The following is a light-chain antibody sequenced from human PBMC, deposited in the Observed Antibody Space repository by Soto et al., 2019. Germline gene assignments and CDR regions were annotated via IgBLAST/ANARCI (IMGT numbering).Light chain of an antibody. CDR1: QGISSY. Sequence: DIQLTQSPSFLSASVGDRVTITCRASQGISSYLAWYQQKPGKAPKLLIYAASTLQSGVPSRFSGSGSGTEFTLTISSLQPEDFATYYCQQGHSTPYTFGQGTKVEIK. J-gene: IGKJ2*01. CDR2: AAS. V-gene: IGKV1-9*01. CDR3: QQGHSTPYT.